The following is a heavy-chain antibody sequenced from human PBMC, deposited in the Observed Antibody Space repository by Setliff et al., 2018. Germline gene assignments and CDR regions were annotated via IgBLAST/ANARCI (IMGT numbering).Heavy chain of an antibody. CDR2: ISGDGDM. J-gene: IGHJ4*02. CDR1: GFSLSAASVG. D-gene: IGHD3-10*01. V-gene: IGHV2-5*02. Sequence: ESGPTLVNPTQTLTLTCSFSGFSLSAASVGVGWIRQPPGRALEWLALISGDGDMRHNSSLKSRLNIARDTSENHVVLTMTNVDPADTGTYYCAHIMGRVWDYWGPGTLVTVSS. CDR3: AHIMGRVWDY.